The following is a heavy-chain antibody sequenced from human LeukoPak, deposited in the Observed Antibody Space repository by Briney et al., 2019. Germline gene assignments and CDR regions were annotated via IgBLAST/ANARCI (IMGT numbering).Heavy chain of an antibody. D-gene: IGHD3-22*01. CDR1: GGSMTSIC. V-gene: IGHV4-59*01. J-gene: IGHJ2*01. CDR2: IYYIGST. CDR3: ARFTPPGYYDRGTSFLQQAEYWYFDL. Sequence: SETLSLTCTISGGSMTSICCSWVRQPHGKGLEWIGYIYYIGSTDYNSSFRSQVTIPVHTSKGQFHLQLSSVTAADTAIYYCARFTPPGYYDRGTSFLQQAEYWYFDLWGRGTLLTV.